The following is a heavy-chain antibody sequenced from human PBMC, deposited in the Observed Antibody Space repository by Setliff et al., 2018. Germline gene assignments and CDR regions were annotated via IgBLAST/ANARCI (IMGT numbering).Heavy chain of an antibody. Sequence: PSETLSLTCAVYGGSFSGYYWSWIRQPPGKGLEWIGEINHSGSTNYNPSLKSRVTISVDTSKNQSSLKLSSVTAADTAVYYCARGPYSSSWYSLRGFRHWGQGTLVTVSS. CDR1: GGSFSGYY. D-gene: IGHD6-13*01. CDR2: INHSGST. V-gene: IGHV4-34*01. J-gene: IGHJ1*01. CDR3: ARGPYSSSWYSLRGFRH.